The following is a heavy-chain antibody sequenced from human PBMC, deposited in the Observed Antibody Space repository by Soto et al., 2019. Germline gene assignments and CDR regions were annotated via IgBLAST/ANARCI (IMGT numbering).Heavy chain of an antibody. CDR2: IYYSGST. Sequence: SETLSLTCTVSGGSISSYYWSWIRQTPGKGLEWIGYIYYSGSTNYNPSLKSRVTISVDTSKNQFSLKLSSVTAADTAVYYCARRPGEAVAGAGDDAFDIWGQGTMVTVSS. J-gene: IGHJ3*02. D-gene: IGHD6-19*01. V-gene: IGHV4-59*08. CDR1: GGSISSYY. CDR3: ARRPGEAVAGAGDDAFDI.